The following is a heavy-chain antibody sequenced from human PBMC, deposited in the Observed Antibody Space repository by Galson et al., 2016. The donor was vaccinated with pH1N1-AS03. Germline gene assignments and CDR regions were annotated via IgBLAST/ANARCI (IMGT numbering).Heavy chain of an antibody. CDR1: GYSNNRAYY. Sequence: ETLSLTCAVSGYSNNRAYYWGWIRQPPGKGLEWLGSLSHIGITYYNPSLKTPVTISLDTSKNQVSPTLRSVTATDTAIYYCVRDRRPDNGGNSFDFWGHGILVTVSS. D-gene: IGHD4-23*01. V-gene: IGHV4-38-2*02. CDR2: LSHIGIT. CDR3: VRDRRPDNGGNSFDF. J-gene: IGHJ4*01.